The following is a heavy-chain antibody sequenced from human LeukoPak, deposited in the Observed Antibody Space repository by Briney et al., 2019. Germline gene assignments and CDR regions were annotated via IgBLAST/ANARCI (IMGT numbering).Heavy chain of an antibody. CDR1: GFTFSSYA. CDR3: AKDNNRYNYPSCFDY. J-gene: IGHJ4*02. Sequence: GGSLRPSCAASGFTFSSYAMSWVRQAPGKGLEWVSAISGSGGSTYYADSVKGRFTISRDDSKNTLYLQMNSLTAENTAVYYCAKDNNRYNYPSCFDYWGQGTLVTVSS. V-gene: IGHV3-23*01. D-gene: IGHD5-24*01. CDR2: ISGSGGST.